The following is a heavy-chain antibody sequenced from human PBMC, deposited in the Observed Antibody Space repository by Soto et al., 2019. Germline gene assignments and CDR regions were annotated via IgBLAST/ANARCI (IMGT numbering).Heavy chain of an antibody. D-gene: IGHD2-21*02. CDR3: AKVVPGVTAIRAGTES. J-gene: IGHJ5*02. V-gene: IGHV3-30*18. Sequence: GGSLRLSCAASGFTFSIYGMHWVRQAPGKGLEWVAVLSDDGSNPYYSDSVKGRFTISRDNSKNTLYLQMSSLRPEDTAVYYGAKVVPGVTAIRAGTESWGQGTLVTVSS. CDR2: LSDDGSNP. CDR1: GFTFSIYG.